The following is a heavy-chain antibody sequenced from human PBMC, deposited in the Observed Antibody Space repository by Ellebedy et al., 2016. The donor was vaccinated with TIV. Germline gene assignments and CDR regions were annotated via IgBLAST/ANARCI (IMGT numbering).Heavy chain of an antibody. D-gene: IGHD6-19*01. CDR3: ARISSGWGFDY. Sequence: SGPTLVKPTQILTLTCTFSGFSLSTSRLSVSWIRQPTGKALEWPARIDWDDDKFYSTSLRTRVTISKDSTENQVVLTMTNMDPEDTATYYCARISSGWGFDYWGQGALVTVSS. J-gene: IGHJ4*02. CDR2: IDWDDDK. V-gene: IGHV2-70*17. CDR1: GFSLSTSRLS.